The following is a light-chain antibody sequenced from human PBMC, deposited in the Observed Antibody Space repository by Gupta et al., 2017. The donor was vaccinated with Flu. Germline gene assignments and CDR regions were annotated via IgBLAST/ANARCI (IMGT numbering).Light chain of an antibody. Sequence: SPGERATLSCRASQFVSTTFLAWYQQKPGQAPRLLIYGASSRAPGVPDRFSAGGSGTDFTLTISRLDPEDVAVYYCQQYSTSPYIFGQGTKLEIK. CDR1: QFVSTTF. J-gene: IGKJ2*01. CDR3: QQYSTSPYI. V-gene: IGKV3-20*01. CDR2: GAS.